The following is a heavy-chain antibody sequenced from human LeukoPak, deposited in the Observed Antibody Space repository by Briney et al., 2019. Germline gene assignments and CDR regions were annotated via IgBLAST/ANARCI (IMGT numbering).Heavy chain of an antibody. CDR2: ISYDGSNK. Sequence: HPGGSLRLSCAASGFTFSSYAMHWVRQAPGKGLEWVAVISYDGSNKYYADSVKGRFTISSDYSKNTLYLQMNSLRAEDTAVYYCARDRPQDIVVVVAATNHWGQGTLVTVSS. CDR3: ARDRPQDIVVVVAATNH. J-gene: IGHJ5*02. V-gene: IGHV3-30-3*01. CDR1: GFTFSSYA. D-gene: IGHD2-15*01.